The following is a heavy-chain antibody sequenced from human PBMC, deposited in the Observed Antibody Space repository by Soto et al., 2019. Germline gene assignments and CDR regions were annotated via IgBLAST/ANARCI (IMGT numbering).Heavy chain of an antibody. Sequence: ASVKVSWKAAGYAFTSYGISWVRQAPGQGLEWMGWISAYNGNTNYAQKLQGRVTMTTDTSTSTAYMELRSLRSDDTAVYYCARDYCTNGVCPFYYYYYGMDVWGQGTTVTVSS. CDR3: ARDYCTNGVCPFYYYYYGMDV. CDR1: GYAFTSYG. V-gene: IGHV1-18*01. CDR2: ISAYNGNT. D-gene: IGHD2-8*01. J-gene: IGHJ6*02.